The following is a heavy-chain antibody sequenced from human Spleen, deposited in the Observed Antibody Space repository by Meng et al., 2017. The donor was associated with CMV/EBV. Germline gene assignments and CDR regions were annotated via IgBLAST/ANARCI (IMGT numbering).Heavy chain of an antibody. CDR1: GFTFSSYA. V-gene: IGHV3-23*01. CDR3: AKGDSSGWSYYYYGMDV. J-gene: IGHJ6*02. CDR2: ISGSGGST. D-gene: IGHD6-19*01. Sequence: GGSLRLSCAASGFTFSSYAMSWVRQAPGKGLEWVSAISGSGGSTYYADSVKGRFTISRDNSKNTLYLQMNSLRAEDTAVYYCAKGDSSGWSYYYYGMDVWDQGTTVTVSS.